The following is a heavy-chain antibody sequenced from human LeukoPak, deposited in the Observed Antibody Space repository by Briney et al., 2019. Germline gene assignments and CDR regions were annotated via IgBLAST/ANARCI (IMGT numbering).Heavy chain of an antibody. D-gene: IGHD3-9*01. V-gene: IGHV4-4*07. Sequence: PSETLSLTCTVSGGSISSYYWSWIRQPAGKGLEWIGRIYTSGSTNYNPSLKSRVTMSVDTSKNQFSLKLGSVTAADTAVYYCAREHPAYYDILTGRYYFDYWGQGTLVTVSS. CDR1: GGSISSYY. CDR2: IYTSGST. J-gene: IGHJ4*02. CDR3: AREHPAYYDILTGRYYFDY.